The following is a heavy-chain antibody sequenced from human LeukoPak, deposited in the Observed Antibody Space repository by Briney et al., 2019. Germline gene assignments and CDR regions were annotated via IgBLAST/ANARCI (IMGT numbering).Heavy chain of an antibody. CDR3: ARSGIAAAVPFDY. V-gene: IGHV4-39*01. J-gene: IGHJ4*02. Sequence: SETLSLTCSVCRGSIGRNDYHLGWLRQPPGLGLVWIGTIYYTGTTYYHPPLKSRVTISVDTSTNQFSLTLSSVTAADTAVYYCARSGIAAAVPFDYWGQGTLVTVSS. CDR2: IYYTGTT. CDR1: RGSIGRNDYH. D-gene: IGHD6-13*01.